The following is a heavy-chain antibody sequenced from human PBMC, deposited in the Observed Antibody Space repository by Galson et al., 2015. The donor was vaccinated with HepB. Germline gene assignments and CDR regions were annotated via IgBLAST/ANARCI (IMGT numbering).Heavy chain of an antibody. CDR3: ASIAARPTDY. Sequence: VKKPGESLRISCKGSGYSFTTYWISWVRQMPGKGLEWMGRIDPSDSYTNYSPSFQGHVTNSADKSISTAYLQWSSLKASDTAMYYCASIAARPTDYWGQGTLVTVSS. CDR1: GYSFTTYW. D-gene: IGHD6-6*01. CDR2: IDPSDSYT. V-gene: IGHV5-10-1*01. J-gene: IGHJ4*02.